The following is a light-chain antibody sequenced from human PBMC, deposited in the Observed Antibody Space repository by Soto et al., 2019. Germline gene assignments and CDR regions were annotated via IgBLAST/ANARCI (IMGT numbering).Light chain of an antibody. J-gene: IGKJ2*01. CDR2: GAS. CDR1: QSVSSSY. CDR3: QQYGSSPYT. Sequence: EIVWTQSPGTLSLSPGERATLSCRASQSVSSSYLAWYQQKPGQAPRLLIYGASSRATVIPDRFSGSGSGTDFTLTISRLEPEDVAVYYCQQYGSSPYTFGQGTKLEIK. V-gene: IGKV3-20*01.